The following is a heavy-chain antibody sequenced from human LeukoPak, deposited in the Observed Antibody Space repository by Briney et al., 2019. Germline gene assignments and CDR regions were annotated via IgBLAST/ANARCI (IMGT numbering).Heavy chain of an antibody. CDR1: GFTFSSYA. CDR2: ISGSGGST. CDR3: AKRWSGYYGSGSYFS. D-gene: IGHD3-10*01. J-gene: IGHJ4*02. Sequence: GGSLRLSCAASGFTFSSYAMSWVRQAPGKGLEWVSAISGSGGSTYYADSVKGRFTISRDNSKNTLYLQMNSLRAEATAVYYCAKRWSGYYGSGSYFSWGQGTLVTVSS. V-gene: IGHV3-23*01.